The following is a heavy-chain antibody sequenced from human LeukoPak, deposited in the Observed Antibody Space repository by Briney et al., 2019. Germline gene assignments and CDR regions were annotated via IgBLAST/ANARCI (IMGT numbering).Heavy chain of an antibody. Sequence: PGGSLRLSCAASGFTFSSYGMSWVRQAPGKGLEWVSAISSSGDSRYYADAVKGRFTISRDTPKNTLYLQMNSLRAEDTAVYYCARVVVVAATPDLYYYYYMDVWGKGTTVTVSS. CDR3: ARVVVVAATPDLYYYYYMDV. J-gene: IGHJ6*03. CDR2: ISSSGDSR. CDR1: GFTFSSYG. D-gene: IGHD2-15*01. V-gene: IGHV3-23*01.